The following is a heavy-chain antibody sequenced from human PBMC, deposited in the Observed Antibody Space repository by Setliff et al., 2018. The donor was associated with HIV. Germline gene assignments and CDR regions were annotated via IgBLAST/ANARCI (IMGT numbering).Heavy chain of an antibody. D-gene: IGHD2-21*02. CDR3: AHVEGGGNSAYFDF. J-gene: IGHJ4*02. CDR2: IYWDDNK. V-gene: IGHV2-5*02. CDR1: GFSLSTGGVG. Sequence: SGPTLVNPTQTLTLTCTFSGFSLSTGGVGMGWIRQPPGKALEWLSVIYWDDNKRYSPSLKSRLTISKDTSKNQVVLTMTNMDPVDTATYYCAHVEGGGNSAYFDFWGQGTLVTVSS.